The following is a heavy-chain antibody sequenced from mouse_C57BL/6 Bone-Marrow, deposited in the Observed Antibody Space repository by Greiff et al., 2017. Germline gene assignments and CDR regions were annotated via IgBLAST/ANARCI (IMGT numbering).Heavy chain of an antibody. Sequence: ESGPGLVKPSQSLSLTCSVTGYSITSGYYWNWIRQFPGNKLEWMGYISYDGSNNYNPSLKNRISITPDTSKSQFFLKWNSVTNEDTATYYSARRGCNSYYFDYWGQGTTLTVSS. V-gene: IGHV3-6*01. CDR2: ISYDGSN. CDR1: GYSITSGYY. J-gene: IGHJ2*01. CDR3: ARRGCNSYYFDY. D-gene: IGHD2-1*01.